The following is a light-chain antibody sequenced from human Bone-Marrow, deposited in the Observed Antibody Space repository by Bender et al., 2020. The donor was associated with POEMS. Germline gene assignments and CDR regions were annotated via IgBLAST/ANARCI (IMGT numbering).Light chain of an antibody. J-gene: IGLJ3*02. V-gene: IGLV3-27*01. CDR3: YTAADSNRV. Sequence: SYELTQPSSVSVSAGQTARITCSGDVLATKYARWFQQKPGQAPVQVIYKDTDRPSGIPERFSGSSSGTTVTLTISGAQVEDEGDYYCYTAADSNRVFGGGTKLTVL. CDR1: VLATKY. CDR2: KDT.